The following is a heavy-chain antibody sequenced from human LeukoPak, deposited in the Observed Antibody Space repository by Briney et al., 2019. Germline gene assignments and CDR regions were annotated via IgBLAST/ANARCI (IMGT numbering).Heavy chain of an antibody. CDR1: GYSISSGYY. D-gene: IGHD2-2*02. CDR3: ARTPIVVVPAAIDY. Sequence: PSETLSLTCAVSGYSISSGYYWGWIRQPPGKGLELIGSIYHSGSTYYNPSLKSRVTISVDTSKNQFSLKLSSVTAADTAVYYCARTPIVVVPAAIDYWGQGTLVTVSS. V-gene: IGHV4-38-2*01. CDR2: IYHSGST. J-gene: IGHJ4*02.